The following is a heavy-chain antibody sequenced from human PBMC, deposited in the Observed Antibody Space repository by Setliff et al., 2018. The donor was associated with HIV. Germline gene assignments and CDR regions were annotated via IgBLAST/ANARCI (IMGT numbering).Heavy chain of an antibody. CDR1: GFTVSSSY. Sequence: PGGSLRLSCEASGFTVSSSYMAWVRQAPGKGLEWVSTIYSDGSTYHRDSVKGRFTISRDNAKNSLYLQMNSLRAEDTAVYYCARVGGATRDYYYYYMDVWGKGTTVTVSS. D-gene: IGHD1-26*01. V-gene: IGHV3-66*01. CDR3: ARVGGATRDYYYYYMDV. J-gene: IGHJ6*03. CDR2: IYSDGST.